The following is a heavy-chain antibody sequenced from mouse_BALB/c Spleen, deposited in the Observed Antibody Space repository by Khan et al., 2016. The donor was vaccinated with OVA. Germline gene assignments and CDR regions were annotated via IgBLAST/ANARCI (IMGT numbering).Heavy chain of an antibody. CDR1: GFSLNTYG. D-gene: IGHD2-14*01. CDR3: ARSSDRYAFSD. CDR2: IWSDGST. J-gene: IGHJ3*01. Sequence: QVQLKQSGPGLVQPSQSLSITCTVSGFSLNTYGIHWVRQSPGKGLEWLGLIWSDGSTDYNVPFISRLSITRDRSKSQVFLKMNSLQPEDTAIYYCARSSDRYAFSDWGQGTLVTVSA. V-gene: IGHV2-2*01.